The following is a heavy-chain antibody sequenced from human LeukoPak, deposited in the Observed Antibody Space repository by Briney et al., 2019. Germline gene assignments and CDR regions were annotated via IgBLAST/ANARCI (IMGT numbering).Heavy chain of an antibody. D-gene: IGHD3/OR15-3a*01. CDR2: IRSKTDGGTI. Sequence: PGGSLRLSCAASGFTFSNARMSWVRQAPGMGLDWVGRIRSKTDGGTIDYAAPVKGRFVISRDDSRDTLYLQMNSLRIEDTAMYYCTTWTDLYDYWGQGILVTVSP. V-gene: IGHV3-15*01. CDR3: TTWTDLYDY. CDR1: GFTFSNAR. J-gene: IGHJ4*02.